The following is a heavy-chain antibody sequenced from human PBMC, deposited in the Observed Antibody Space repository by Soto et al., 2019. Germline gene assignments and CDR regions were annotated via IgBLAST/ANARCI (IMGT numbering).Heavy chain of an antibody. Sequence: SETLSLTCSVSGDSISNSRFYWAWIRQSPGEGLEWIGSIYHTGNAYYNPSLKSRVTIFVDTSKNQFSLKLTSVTAADTALYYCARDYFDSGDYTTNWFHPWGQGALVTVS. CDR2: IYHTGNA. V-gene: IGHV4-39*01. CDR1: GDSISNSRFY. J-gene: IGHJ5*02. D-gene: IGHD3-22*01. CDR3: ARDYFDSGDYTTNWFHP.